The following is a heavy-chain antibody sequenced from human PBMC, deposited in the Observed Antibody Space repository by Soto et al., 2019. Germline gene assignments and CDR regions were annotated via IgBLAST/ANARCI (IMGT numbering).Heavy chain of an antibody. J-gene: IGHJ6*03. CDR2: INPNGGVT. D-gene: IGHD5-12*01. V-gene: IGHV1-2*04. Sequence: QVQLVQSGAEVMKPGASVTVSCSSSGDSFNDYYIHWVRQAPGPGFEWMGWINPNGGVTKYAQKFQGWVSMPRDTSIRTVYIQLSRLRSDDTAVYYCARESGGATATLDYYYFYMDVWGTGTTVTVSS. CDR1: GDSFNDYY. CDR3: ARESGGATATLDYYYFYMDV.